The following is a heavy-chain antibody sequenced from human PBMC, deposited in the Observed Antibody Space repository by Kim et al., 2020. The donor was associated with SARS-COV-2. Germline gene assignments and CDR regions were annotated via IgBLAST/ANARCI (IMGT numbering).Heavy chain of an antibody. V-gene: IGHV3-33*01. Sequence: GGSLRLSCAASGFIFKSYGMNWVRQAPGKGLEWVATIWYDGLNEDYGDSVKGRFTVARDNSKNTVFLQMNSLRVEDSAVYYCASDRRGYFYMDVWGRGAT. CDR1: GFIFKSYG. D-gene: IGHD3-10*01. CDR2: IWYDGLNE. J-gene: IGHJ6*03. CDR3: ASDRRGYFYMDV.